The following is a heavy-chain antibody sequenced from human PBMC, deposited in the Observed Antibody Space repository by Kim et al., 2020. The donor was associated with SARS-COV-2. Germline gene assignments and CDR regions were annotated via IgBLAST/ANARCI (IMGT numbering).Heavy chain of an antibody. J-gene: IGHJ4*02. CDR2: GRK. V-gene: IGHV3-23*01. D-gene: IGHD5-18*01. Sequence: GRKSHEDPVKGRFNISTENSKNTLYLQRNSLRAEDTAVDYCAKGDTAMVTDTDYWGQGTLVTVSS. CDR3: AKGDTAMVTDTDY.